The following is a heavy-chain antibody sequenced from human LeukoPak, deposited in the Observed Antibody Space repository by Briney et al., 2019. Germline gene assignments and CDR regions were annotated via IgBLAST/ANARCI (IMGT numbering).Heavy chain of an antibody. V-gene: IGHV4-59*01. D-gene: IGHD5-12*01. Sequence: SETLSLTCTVSGGSISSYYWSWVRQPPGKGLEWIGYIYYSGSTNYNPSLKSRVTISVDTSKNQFSLKLSPVTAADTAVYYCARDGYGHIDYWGQGTLVTVSS. CDR1: GGSISSYY. J-gene: IGHJ4*02. CDR3: ARDGYGHIDY. CDR2: IYYSGST.